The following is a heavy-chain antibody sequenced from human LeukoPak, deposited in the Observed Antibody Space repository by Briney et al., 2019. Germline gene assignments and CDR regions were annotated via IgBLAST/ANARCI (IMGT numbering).Heavy chain of an antibody. J-gene: IGHJ5*02. CDR2: MNPNSGNT. CDR1: GYTFTSYD. Sequence: ASVKVSCKASGYTFTSYDINWMRQATGQGLEWMGWMNPNSGNTGYAQKFQGRVTMTRNTSISTAYMELSSLRSEDTAVYYCARGKSLPYGSGGIFSNWFDPWGQGTLVTVSS. CDR3: ARGKSLPYGSGGIFSNWFDP. V-gene: IGHV1-8*01. D-gene: IGHD3-10*01.